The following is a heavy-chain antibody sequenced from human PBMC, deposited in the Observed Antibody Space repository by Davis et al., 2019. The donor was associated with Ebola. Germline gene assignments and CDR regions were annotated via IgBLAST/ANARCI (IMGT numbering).Heavy chain of an antibody. CDR3: ARNPYRRYFDY. CDR1: GFTFSSYW. Sequence: GESLKISCAASGFTFSSYWMSWVRQAPGKGLEWVANIKQDGSEKYYVDSVKGRFTISRDNAKNSLYLQVNSLRAEDTAVYYCARNPYRRYFDYWGQGTLVTVSS. D-gene: IGHD1-14*01. J-gene: IGHJ4*02. V-gene: IGHV3-7*03. CDR2: IKQDGSEK.